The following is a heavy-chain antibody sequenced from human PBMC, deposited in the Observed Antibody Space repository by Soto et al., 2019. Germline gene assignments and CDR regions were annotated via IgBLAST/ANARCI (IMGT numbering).Heavy chain of an antibody. Sequence: SETLSLTCTVSGVSFRSSDYYWGWIRQPPNKGLEWIGSVHYSGSTFYNPSLKSRVSLSVDTSKNQFSLKLTSVTAADTAVYYCARPGYSSNWYWFDSWGQGTLVTVSS. CDR3: ARPGYSSNWYWFDS. CDR1: GVSFRSSDYY. V-gene: IGHV4-39*01. J-gene: IGHJ5*01. CDR2: VHYSGST. D-gene: IGHD6-13*01.